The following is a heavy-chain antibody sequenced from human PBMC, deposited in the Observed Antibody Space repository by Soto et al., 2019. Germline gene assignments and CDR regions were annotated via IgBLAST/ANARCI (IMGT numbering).Heavy chain of an antibody. V-gene: IGHV4-34*01. Sequence: SETLSLTCAVYCGSFSGYYWSWIRQPPGKGLEWIGEINHSGSTNYNPSLKSRVTISVDTSKNQFSLKLSSVTAADTAVYYCARAYYDYIWGSYRPFDYWGQGTLVTVSS. J-gene: IGHJ4*02. CDR2: INHSGST. CDR3: ARAYYDYIWGSYRPFDY. D-gene: IGHD3-16*02. CDR1: CGSFSGYY.